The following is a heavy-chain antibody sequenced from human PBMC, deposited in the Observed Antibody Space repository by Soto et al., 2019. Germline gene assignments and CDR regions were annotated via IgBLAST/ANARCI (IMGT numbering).Heavy chain of an antibody. CDR2: IYYSGST. CDR3: ARTYYDFCSGYTNWFDP. J-gene: IGHJ5*02. D-gene: IGHD3-3*01. Sequence: QLQLQESGPGLVKPSETLSLTCTVSGVSISSSSYYWGWIRQPPGKGLEWIGSIYYSGSTYYNPFLKSRVNTFVDTSKNHFSLKLSSVTEADTAVYYCARTYYDFCSGYTNWFDPWGQGTLVTVSS. V-gene: IGHV4-39*01. CDR1: GVSISSSSYY.